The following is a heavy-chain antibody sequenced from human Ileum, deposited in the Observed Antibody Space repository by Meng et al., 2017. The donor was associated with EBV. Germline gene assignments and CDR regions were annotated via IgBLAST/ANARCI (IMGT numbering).Heavy chain of an antibody. J-gene: IGHJ4*02. CDR1: GGSISSGGYS. Sequence: QLKLQESGSGLVKPSETLSLTCAVSGGSISSGGYSWHWIRQPPGKGLQWIGYIYYSGSAYYNPSLKSRVTLSVDRSTNQFSLNLSSVTAADTAVYYCARGAYFDYWGQGTLVTVSS. V-gene: IGHV4-30-2*01. CDR2: IYYSGSA. CDR3: ARGAYFDY.